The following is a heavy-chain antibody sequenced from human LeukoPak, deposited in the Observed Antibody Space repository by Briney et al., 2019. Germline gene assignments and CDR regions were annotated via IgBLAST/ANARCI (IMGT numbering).Heavy chain of an antibody. CDR3: ARGSVAAGIRRRFDP. Sequence: LRASVKVSCKASGYTFTSYYMHWVRQATGQGLEWMGWMNPNSGNTGYAQKFQGRVTITRNTSISTAYMELSSLRSEDTAVYYCARGSVAAGIRRRFDPWGQGTLVTVSS. CDR2: MNPNSGNT. V-gene: IGHV1-8*03. D-gene: IGHD6-13*01. J-gene: IGHJ5*02. CDR1: GYTFTSYY.